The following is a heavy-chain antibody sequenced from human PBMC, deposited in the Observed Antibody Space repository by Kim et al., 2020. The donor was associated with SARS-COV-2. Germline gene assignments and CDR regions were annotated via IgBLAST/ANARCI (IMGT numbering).Heavy chain of an antibody. CDR3: ARFPLV. Sequence: PSGGSTSYAQKFQGRVTMTRDTSTSTVYMELSSLRSEDTAVYYCARFPLVWGQGTLVTVSS. CDR2: PSGGST. J-gene: IGHJ4*02. D-gene: IGHD3-16*02. V-gene: IGHV1-46*01.